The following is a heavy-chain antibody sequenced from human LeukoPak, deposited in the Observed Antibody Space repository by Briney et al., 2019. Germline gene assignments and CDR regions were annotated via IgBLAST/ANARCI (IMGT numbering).Heavy chain of an antibody. CDR2: IYPGDSDT. CDR1: GYSFTSYW. D-gene: IGHD3-16*01. V-gene: IGHV5-51*01. CDR3: ARRQSSRFWGVLLANWFDP. Sequence: GESLKISCKGSGYSFTSYWIGWVRQMPGKGLEWMGIIYPGDSDTRYSPSFQGQVTISADKSISTAYLQWSSLKASDTAMYYCARRQSSRFWGVLLANWFDPWGQGTLVTVSS. J-gene: IGHJ5*02.